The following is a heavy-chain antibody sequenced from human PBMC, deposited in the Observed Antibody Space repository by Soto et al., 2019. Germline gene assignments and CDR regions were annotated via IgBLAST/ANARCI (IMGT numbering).Heavy chain of an antibody. V-gene: IGHV3-33*01. J-gene: IGHJ5*02. Sequence: GGSLRLSCAASGFTFSSYGMHWVRQAPGKGLEWVAVIWYDGSNKYYADSVKGRFTISRDNSKNTLYLQMNSLRAEDTAVYYCARDVTAMTGDTYNWFDPWGQGTLVTVSS. CDR1: GFTFSSYG. CDR3: ARDVTAMTGDTYNWFDP. CDR2: IWYDGSNK. D-gene: IGHD7-27*01.